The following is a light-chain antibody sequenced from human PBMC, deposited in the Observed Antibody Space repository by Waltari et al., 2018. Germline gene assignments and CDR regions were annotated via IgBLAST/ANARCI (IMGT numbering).Light chain of an antibody. CDR2: EVS. J-gene: IGLJ1*01. V-gene: IGLV2-14*01. Sequence: QSALTQPASVSGSPGQSITISCTGTSSDVGGYNYVSWYQQHPGNAPKLMISEVSNRPSGVSNRFSGSKSGNTASLTISGRQAEDEADYYCSSYTSSSRVFGTGTKVTGL. CDR1: SSDVGGYNY. CDR3: SSYTSSSRV.